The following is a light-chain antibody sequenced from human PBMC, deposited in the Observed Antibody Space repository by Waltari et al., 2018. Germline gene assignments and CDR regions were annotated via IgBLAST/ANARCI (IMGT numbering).Light chain of an antibody. CDR1: QSISTY. CDR3: QQTYGSPPT. Sequence: DIQLTQSPSSLSASVGDRVTITCRASQSISTYLHWYQQTPGKAPKLLVYASSNFQTGVSSRFSGSGSGTDFTLTISSLEPEDFATYYCQQTYGSPPTFGPGTKVDI. CDR2: ASS. J-gene: IGKJ3*01. V-gene: IGKV1-39*01.